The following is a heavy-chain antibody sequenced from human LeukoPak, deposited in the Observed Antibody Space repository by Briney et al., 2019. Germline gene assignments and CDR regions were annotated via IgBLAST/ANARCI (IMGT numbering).Heavy chain of an antibody. CDR3: ARAWQLGYCSGGSCYPGHHWFDP. CDR2: INAGNGNT. Sequence: ASVTVSCTASGYTFTIYAMHWVRQAPGRRLEWMGWINAGNGNTKYSQKFQGRVTITRDTSASTAYMELSSLRSEDTAVYYCARAWQLGYCSGGSCYPGHHWFDPWGQGTLVTVSS. CDR1: GYTFTIYA. D-gene: IGHD2-15*01. V-gene: IGHV1-3*01. J-gene: IGHJ5*02.